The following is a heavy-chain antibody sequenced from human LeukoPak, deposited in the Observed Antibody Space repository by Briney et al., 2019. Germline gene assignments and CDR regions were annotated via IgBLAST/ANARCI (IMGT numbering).Heavy chain of an antibody. Sequence: GGSLRLSCAASGLTFTSFWMSWVRQAPGKGMEWVANIKQDGSEKYFVDSVKGRFTISRDNAKNSVYLQMKSLRAEDTAVYYCAREGIAATVDYWGEGTLVTVSS. D-gene: IGHD6-13*01. CDR1: GLTFTSFW. CDR3: AREGIAATVDY. CDR2: IKQDGSEK. J-gene: IGHJ4*02. V-gene: IGHV3-7*01.